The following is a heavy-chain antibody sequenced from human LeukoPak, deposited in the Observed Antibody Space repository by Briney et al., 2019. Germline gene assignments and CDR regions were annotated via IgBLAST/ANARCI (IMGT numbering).Heavy chain of an antibody. CDR2: IRYDGSNK. J-gene: IGHJ4*02. D-gene: IGHD3-3*01. V-gene: IGHV3-30*02. CDR1: GFTFSSYG. Sequence: PGGSLRLSCAASGFTFSSYGMHWVRQAPGKGLEWVAFIRYDGSNKYYADSVKGRFTISRDNSKNTLYLQMNSLRAEDTAVYYCAKAGGGLNKYYDFWSGYYPFDYWGQGILVTVSS. CDR3: AKAGGGLNKYYDFWSGYYPFDY.